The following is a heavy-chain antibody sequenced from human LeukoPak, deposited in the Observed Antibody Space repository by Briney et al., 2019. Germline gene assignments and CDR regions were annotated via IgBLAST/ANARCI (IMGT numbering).Heavy chain of an antibody. CDR1: EFTFSSYA. J-gene: IGHJ4*02. CDR2: IRYVGSNT. D-gene: IGHD2-15*01. Sequence: PGGSLRLSCAASEFTFSSYAMHWVRQAPDKGLEWVAFIRYVGSNTYYADSVKGRFTISRDNSKNTLYLQMNRLRAEDTAVYYCAKVSSPGYCNGGRCHSFAYRGQGTLVTVSS. CDR3: AKVSSPGYCNGGRCHSFAY. V-gene: IGHV3-30*02.